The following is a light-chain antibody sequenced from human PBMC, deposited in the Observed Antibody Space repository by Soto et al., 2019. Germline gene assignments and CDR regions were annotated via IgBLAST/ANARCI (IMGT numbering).Light chain of an antibody. J-gene: IGLJ2*01. CDR3: AAWDDSLIDVV. CDR1: SSNIGSNI. CDR2: NNN. Sequence: QSVLTQTPSVSGTPGQRVTISCSGSSSNIGSNIVNWYQQLPGTAPKLLIYNNNQRPSGVPDRFSDSKSGTSASLAISGLQSEDEADYFCAAWDDSLIDVVFGGGTKVTVL. V-gene: IGLV1-44*01.